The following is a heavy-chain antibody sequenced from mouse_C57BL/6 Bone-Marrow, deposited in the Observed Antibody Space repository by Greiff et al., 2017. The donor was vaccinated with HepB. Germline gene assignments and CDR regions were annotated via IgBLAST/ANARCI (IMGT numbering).Heavy chain of an antibody. CDR1: GYTFTDYY. Sequence: VKVVESGPELVKPGASVKISCKASGYTFTDYYINWVKQRPGQGLEWIGWIFPGSGSTYYNEKFKGKATLTVDKSSSTAYMLLSSLTSEDSAVYFCASLLPYWYFDVWGTGTTVTVSS. J-gene: IGHJ1*03. V-gene: IGHV1-75*01. CDR3: ASLLPYWYFDV. CDR2: IFPGSGST. D-gene: IGHD1-1*01.